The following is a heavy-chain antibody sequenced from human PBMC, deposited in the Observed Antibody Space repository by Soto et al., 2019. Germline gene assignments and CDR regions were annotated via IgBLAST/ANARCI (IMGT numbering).Heavy chain of an antibody. CDR1: GFTYSDHW. Sequence: EVQLVESGGGLVQPGGSLTLSCTASGFTYSDHWMSWVRQAPWKGLEWVANVNQDASEIYYVDSVKGRFTISRDNARSSLLLQMNSLRVEDTAVYYCVRAVGGRSAFWDQGTLVTVSS. CDR2: VNQDASEI. J-gene: IGHJ4*02. D-gene: IGHD3-16*01. CDR3: VRAVGGRSAF. V-gene: IGHV3-7*04.